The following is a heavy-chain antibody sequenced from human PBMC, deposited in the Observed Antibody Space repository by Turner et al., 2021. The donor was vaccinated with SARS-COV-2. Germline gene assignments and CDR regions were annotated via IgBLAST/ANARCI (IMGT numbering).Heavy chain of an antibody. CDR1: GFTFSSYG. V-gene: IGHV3-30*18. CDR2: ISYDGSNK. J-gene: IGHJ4*02. Sequence: QVQLVESGGGVVQPGRSMRLSCAASGFTFSSYGMPWVRPAPVKGLCCVAVISYDGSNKYSADSVKCRFTISRDHSKNPLYLQMNSLRAEDTAVYYCAKGASQHFDYWGQGTLVTVSS. D-gene: IGHD5-18*01. CDR3: AKGASQHFDY.